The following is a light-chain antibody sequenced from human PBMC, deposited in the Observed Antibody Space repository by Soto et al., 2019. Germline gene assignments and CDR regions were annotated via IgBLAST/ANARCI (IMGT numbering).Light chain of an antibody. J-gene: IGLJ7*01. Sequence: QSVLTQPPSVSGAPGQRVTISCTGSSSNIGAVFDVHWYQQVPGTAPKLLIYENTKRPSGVPDRFSGSKSGTSAFLAITGLQAEDEADYYCQSYDSGLSGWLFGGGTQLTVL. V-gene: IGLV1-40*01. CDR2: ENT. CDR3: QSYDSGLSGWL. CDR1: SSNIGAVFD.